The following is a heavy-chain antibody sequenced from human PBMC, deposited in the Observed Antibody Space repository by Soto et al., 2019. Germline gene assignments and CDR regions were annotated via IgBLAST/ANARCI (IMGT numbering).Heavy chain of an antibody. J-gene: IGHJ4*02. CDR3: ARNFFFYYDGGGYPPLDY. CDR2: INAGNGNT. Sequence: ASEKVSCKASGYTFTSYAMHWVRQAPGQRLEWMGWINAGNGNTKYSQKFQGRVTITRDTSASTAYMELSSLRSEDTAVYYCARNFFFYYDGGGYPPLDYWGQGTLVTVSS. D-gene: IGHD3-22*01. V-gene: IGHV1-3*01. CDR1: GYTFTSYA.